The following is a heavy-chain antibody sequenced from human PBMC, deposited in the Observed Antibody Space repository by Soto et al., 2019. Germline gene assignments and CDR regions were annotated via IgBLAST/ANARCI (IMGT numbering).Heavy chain of an antibody. J-gene: IGHJ6*02. CDR1: DDSINSDKYY. CDR3: ARDSFGEDGMDV. V-gene: IGHV4-39*02. D-gene: IGHD3-16*01. Sequence: SETLSLTCSVSDDSINSDKYYWGWIRQPPGKGLEWIGSIYYRGNTYYNPSLKSRVTISVDTSKNQFSLKLSSVTAADTAVYYCARDSFGEDGMDVWGQGTTVTVSS. CDR2: IYYRGNT.